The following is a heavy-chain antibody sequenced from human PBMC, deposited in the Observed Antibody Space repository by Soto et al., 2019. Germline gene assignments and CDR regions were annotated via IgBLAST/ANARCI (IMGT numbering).Heavy chain of an antibody. J-gene: IGHJ4*02. CDR2: IYYTGNT. CDR1: GGSVKYYY. V-gene: IGHV4-59*02. CDR3: ARGRNYHDTFDY. Sequence: PSETLSLTCPVSGGSVKYYYWSWIRQTPGKGLEWIGYIYYTGNTKYNPSLSSRVAMSVDTSENQFSLNLRSLTAADTAVYYCARGRNYHDTFDYWGQGIQVTVSS. D-gene: IGHD3-16*02.